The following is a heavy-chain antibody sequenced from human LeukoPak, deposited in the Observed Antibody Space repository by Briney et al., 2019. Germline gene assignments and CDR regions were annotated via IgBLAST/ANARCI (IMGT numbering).Heavy chain of an antibody. V-gene: IGHV4-34*01. J-gene: IGHJ4*02. CDR1: GFTFSSYW. D-gene: IGHD3-22*01. Sequence: GSLRLSCAASGFTFSSYWMSWVRQPPGKGLEWIGEINHSSNTNYNPSLKSRVTISVDKSKNQFYLKVSSVTAADTAVYYCARDVPGGHYYYDSSGYFDYWGQGTLVTVSS. CDR3: ARDVPGGHYYYDSSGYFDY. CDR2: INHSSNT.